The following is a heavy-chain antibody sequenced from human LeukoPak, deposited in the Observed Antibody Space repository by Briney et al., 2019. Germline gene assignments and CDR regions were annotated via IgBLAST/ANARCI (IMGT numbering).Heavy chain of an antibody. J-gene: IGHJ6*02. Sequence: PGGSLRLSCTASGFTFSSYAMNWVRQAPGKGLEWVSAISGSGGSTYYADSVKGRFTISRDNSKNTLYLQMNSLRAEDTTVYYCARDPRPYYYYYGMDVWGQGTTVTVSS. V-gene: IGHV3-23*01. CDR1: GFTFSSYA. CDR2: ISGSGGST. CDR3: ARDPRPYYYYYGMDV.